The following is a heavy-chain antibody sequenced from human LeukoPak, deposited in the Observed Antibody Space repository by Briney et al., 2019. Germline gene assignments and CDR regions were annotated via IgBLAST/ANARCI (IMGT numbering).Heavy chain of an antibody. CDR3: ARGAYYYED. V-gene: IGHV3-74*01. D-gene: IGHD3-22*01. Sequence: PGGSLRLSCAASGFTFSSYWMHWVRQGPGKGLVWVSRINGDGSRTSYADSVKGRFTISRDNAKNTLYLQMNSLRAEDTAVYYCARGAYYYEDWGQGTLVTVSS. CDR2: INGDGSRT. J-gene: IGHJ4*02. CDR1: GFTFSSYW.